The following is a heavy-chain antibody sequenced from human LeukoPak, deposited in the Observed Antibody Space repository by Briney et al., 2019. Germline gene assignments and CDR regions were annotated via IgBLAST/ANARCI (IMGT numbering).Heavy chain of an antibody. CDR3: ARDLWAGSGGWGYFDY. CDR1: GASISSYY. J-gene: IGHJ4*02. V-gene: IGHV4-59*01. Sequence: SETLSLTCTVSGASISSYYWSWIRQPPGKGLEWIGYMYHSGSTTYNPSLKSRVTISVDTSKNQFSLKLSSMTAADTAVYYCARDLWAGSGGWGYFDYWGQGTLVTVSS. CDR2: MYHSGST. D-gene: IGHD6-19*01.